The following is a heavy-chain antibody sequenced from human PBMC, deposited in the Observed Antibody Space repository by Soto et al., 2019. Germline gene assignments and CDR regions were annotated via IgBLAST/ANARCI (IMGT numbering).Heavy chain of an antibody. Sequence: EVQLVESGGGLVKPGGSLRLSCEASGFSFSSDSMGWVRQAPGKGLEWVSSISSSGSFMNYADSVKGRFTISRDNAKNSLYLQMSSLKDEDTAVYYCARDPPTGTTLDWVDSWGQGTLVTVSS. CDR2: ISSSGSFM. V-gene: IGHV3-21*01. D-gene: IGHD1-7*01. J-gene: IGHJ5*01. CDR3: ARDPPTGTTLDWVDS. CDR1: GFSFSSDS.